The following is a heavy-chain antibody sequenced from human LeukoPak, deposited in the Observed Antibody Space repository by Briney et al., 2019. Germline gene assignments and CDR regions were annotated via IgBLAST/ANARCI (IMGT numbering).Heavy chain of an antibody. Sequence: SQTLSLTCTVSGGSISSGDYYWSWIRQPPGKGLEWIGYIYYSGSTYYNPSLKSRVTISVNTSKNQFSLKLSSVTAADTAVYYCARDPTWATVVTNPYWGQGTLVTVSS. CDR2: IYYSGST. V-gene: IGHV4-30-4*01. CDR1: GGSISSGDYY. J-gene: IGHJ4*02. D-gene: IGHD4-23*01. CDR3: ARDPTWATVVTNPY.